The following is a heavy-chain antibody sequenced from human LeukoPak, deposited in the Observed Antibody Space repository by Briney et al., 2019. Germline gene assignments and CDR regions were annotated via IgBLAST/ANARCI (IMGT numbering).Heavy chain of an antibody. V-gene: IGHV4-39*01. J-gene: IGHJ4*02. CDR2: IYYSGST. D-gene: IGHD3-16*02. CDR1: GGSISSSSYY. Sequence: SETLSLTCTVSGGSISSSSYYWGWIRQPPGKGLEWIGSIYYSGSTYYNPSLKSRVTISVDTSKNQFSLKLSAVTAADTAVYYCARYDYVWGSYRFSFDYWGQGTLVTVSS. CDR3: ARYDYVWGSYRFSFDY.